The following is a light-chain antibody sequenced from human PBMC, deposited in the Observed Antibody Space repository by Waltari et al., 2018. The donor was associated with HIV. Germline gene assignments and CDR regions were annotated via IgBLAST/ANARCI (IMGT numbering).Light chain of an antibody. CDR1: SGSIAASY. CDR3: QSYDNENPVL. J-gene: IGLJ2*01. V-gene: IGLV6-57*01. Sequence: NFMLTQPHSVSESPGKTVTISCTRSSGSIAASYVQWYHQRPGSSPTTVIYKDDQRPSGVPDRFSGSIDSSSNSASLTISGLRTEDEADYYCQSYDNENPVLFGGGTKLTVL. CDR2: KDD.